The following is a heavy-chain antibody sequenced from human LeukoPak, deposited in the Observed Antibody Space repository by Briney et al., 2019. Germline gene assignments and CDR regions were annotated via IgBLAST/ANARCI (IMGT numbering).Heavy chain of an antibody. CDR1: GFTLSSNY. D-gene: IGHD3-22*01. CDR2: IYSGGST. Sequence: GGSLRLSCAASGFTLSSNYMSWVRQAPGKGLGWGSVIYSGGSTYYAASVKGRFTISRDNSKNTLYLQMNSLRAEDTAVYYCARDEVHQTEYYYDSSGYSYFDLWGRGTLVTVSS. J-gene: IGHJ2*01. CDR3: ARDEVHQTEYYYDSSGYSYFDL. V-gene: IGHV3-66*01.